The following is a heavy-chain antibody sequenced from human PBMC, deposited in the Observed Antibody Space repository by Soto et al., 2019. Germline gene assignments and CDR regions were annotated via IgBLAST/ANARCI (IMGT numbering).Heavy chain of an antibody. CDR1: GFTFTRKS. Sequence: PGGSLRLSGPASGFTFTRKSMSWVRQAPGKGLEWVSGISDSGGSTYYADSVKGRFSISRDNSKNTLYLQMNSLRAEDTAVYYCATSRLYWGQGTLVTVSS. CDR2: ISDSGGST. J-gene: IGHJ4*02. V-gene: IGHV3-23*01. CDR3: ATSRLY. D-gene: IGHD6-19*01.